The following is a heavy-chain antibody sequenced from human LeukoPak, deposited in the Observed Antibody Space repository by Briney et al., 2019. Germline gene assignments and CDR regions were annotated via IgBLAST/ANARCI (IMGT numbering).Heavy chain of an antibody. CDR2: MNPNSGNT. CDR3: ARGYGSGSYYMKLGAFDI. V-gene: IGHV1-8*01. J-gene: IGHJ3*02. D-gene: IGHD3-10*01. CDR1: GYTFTSYD. Sequence: ASVKVSCKASGYTFTSYDINWVRQATGQGLEWMGWMNPNSGNTGYAQKFQGRVTMTRNTSISTAYMELSRLRSEDTAVYYCARGYGSGSYYMKLGAFDIWGQGTMVTVSS.